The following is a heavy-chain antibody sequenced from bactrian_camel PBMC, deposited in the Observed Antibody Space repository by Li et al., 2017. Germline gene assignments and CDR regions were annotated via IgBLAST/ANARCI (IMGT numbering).Heavy chain of an antibody. CDR2: IGFDGNAA. CDR3: AAPKALTLVEGGLCHPVLGLSSDLAY. CDR1: GFSFHGYH. V-gene: IGHV3S6*01. Sequence: HVQLVESGGGLVQPGRSLRLGCVASGFSFHGYHMTWVRQAPGKGLEWVSTIGFDGNAAYYADSVKGRFTISRDNGKNTVFLQMNSLKPEDTGVYYCAAPKALTLVEGGLCHPVLGLSSDLAYWGQGTQVTVS. J-gene: IGHJ4*01. D-gene: IGHD7*01.